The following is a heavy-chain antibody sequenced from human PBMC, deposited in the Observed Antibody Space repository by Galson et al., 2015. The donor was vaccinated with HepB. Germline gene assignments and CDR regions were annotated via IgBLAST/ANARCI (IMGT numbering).Heavy chain of an antibody. CDR3: ARDRSHSLDF. D-gene: IGHD6-6*01. CDR1: GYKFTDNG. V-gene: IGHV1-18*04. Sequence: SVKVSCKTSGYKFTDNGISWVRQAPGQGLEWLGWISANSGNTNFAQRLQGRVTMTRDTSTSTAYMELRRLRSDATAVYYCARDRSHSLDFWGQGTLVTVSS. CDR2: ISANSGNT. J-gene: IGHJ4*02.